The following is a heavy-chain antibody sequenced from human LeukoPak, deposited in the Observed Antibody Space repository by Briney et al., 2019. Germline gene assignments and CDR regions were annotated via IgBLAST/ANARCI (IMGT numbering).Heavy chain of an antibody. CDR1: EFTFSNYA. CDR3: AKGSGINHYHWIDP. J-gene: IGHJ5*02. D-gene: IGHD1-14*01. V-gene: IGHV3-23*01. Sequence: GGSLRLSCAASEFTFSNYAMNWVRQAPGKGLEWFSDISGGGGSTYYADSVKGRFTISRDNSKNTLYLQMDSLRAEDTALYYCAKGSGINHYHWIDPWGQGTLVTVSS. CDR2: ISGGGGST.